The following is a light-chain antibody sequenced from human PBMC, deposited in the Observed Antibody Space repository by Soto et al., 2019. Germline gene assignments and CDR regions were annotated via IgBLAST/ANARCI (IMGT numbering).Light chain of an antibody. CDR1: QTANSN. Sequence: EIVMTQSPGTLSLSPGERATLFCRASQTANSNLDGWQQKPGQRPRLLVNGASTRATGVPARFSGSGSGTEFTLTISSLQSEEFAVYYCQQYNNWRTFGRGTKVEIK. J-gene: IGKJ4*01. V-gene: IGKV3-15*01. CDR3: QQYNNWRT. CDR2: GAS.